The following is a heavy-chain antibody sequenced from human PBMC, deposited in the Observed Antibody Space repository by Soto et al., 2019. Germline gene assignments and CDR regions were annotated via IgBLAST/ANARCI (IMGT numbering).Heavy chain of an antibody. Sequence: GGSLRHSCAAAEGTFLGLSGNWISPDPGKGLEWVSTISSNSAYIYYTDALRGRFTISRDNAKNSLHLQMNSLRAEDTAVYYCTRDASRDSSARGWFDPWGPGTLVTVSS. J-gene: IGHJ5*02. CDR2: ISSNSAYI. V-gene: IGHV3-21*01. D-gene: IGHD6-13*01. CDR3: TRDASRDSSARGWFDP. CDR1: EGTFLGLS.